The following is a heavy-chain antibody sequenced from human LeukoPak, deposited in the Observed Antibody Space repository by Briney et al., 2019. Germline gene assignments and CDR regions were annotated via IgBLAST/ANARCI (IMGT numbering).Heavy chain of an antibody. CDR3: ARAPLDEVVPAAIGAFDI. V-gene: IGHV1-69*05. J-gene: IGHJ3*02. CDR2: IIPIFGTA. D-gene: IGHD2-2*01. CDR1: GGNIRGFA. Sequence: ASVKVSCKPPGGNIRGFAISWVRQAPGQGLEWMGGIIPIFGTANYAQKFQGRVTITTDESTSTAYMELSSLRSEDTAVYYCARAPLDEVVPAAIGAFDIWGQGTMVTVSS.